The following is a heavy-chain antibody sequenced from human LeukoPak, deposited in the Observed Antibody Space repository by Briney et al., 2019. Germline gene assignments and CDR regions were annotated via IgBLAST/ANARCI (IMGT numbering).Heavy chain of an antibody. CDR2: ISSSSSYI. Sequence: GGSLRLSCAASGFTFSSYSMNWVRQAPGKGLEWVSSISSSSSYIYYADSVKGRFTISRDNSKNTLYLQMNSLRAEDTAVYYCAKDGEPDPYYFDYWGQGTLVTVSS. CDR1: GFTFSSYS. J-gene: IGHJ4*02. V-gene: IGHV3-21*04. CDR3: AKDGEPDPYYFDY. D-gene: IGHD1-26*01.